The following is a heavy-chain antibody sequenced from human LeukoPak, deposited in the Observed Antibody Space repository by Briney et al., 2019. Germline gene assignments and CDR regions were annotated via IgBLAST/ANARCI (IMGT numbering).Heavy chain of an antibody. Sequence: PSEALSLTCAVYGGSFSGYYWSWIRQPPGKGLEWIGEINHSGSTNYNPSLKSRVTISVDTSKNQFSLKLSSVTAADTAVYYCARLTLDSVIQIWLTDYYYYMDVWGKGTTVTISS. CDR1: GGSFSGYY. CDR2: INHSGST. D-gene: IGHD5-18*01. CDR3: ARLTLDSVIQIWLTDYYYYMDV. J-gene: IGHJ6*03. V-gene: IGHV4-34*01.